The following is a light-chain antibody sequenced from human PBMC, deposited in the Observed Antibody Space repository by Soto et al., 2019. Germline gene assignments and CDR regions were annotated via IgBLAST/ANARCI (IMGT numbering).Light chain of an antibody. V-gene: IGKV1-5*01. CDR3: KQYSSYWT. CDR2: DAS. Sequence: DIQLTQSPSSLAASVCDSGTSTCRASQSISRWLAWYQEKPGKAPKVLIYDASNLESGPPSRFRGSGSGTEFTLTISRMKPDDFATYYCKQYSSYWTVGQGNKG. CDR1: QSISRW. J-gene: IGKJ1*01.